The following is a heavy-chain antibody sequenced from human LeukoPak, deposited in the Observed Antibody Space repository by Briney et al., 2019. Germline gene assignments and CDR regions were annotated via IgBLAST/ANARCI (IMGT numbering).Heavy chain of an antibody. CDR3: ARGGDTAMVTPFDY. Sequence: GGSLRLSCAASGFTFSSYAMHWVRQAPGKGLEWVAVISYDGSNKYYADSVKGRFTISRDNSKNTLYLQMNSLRAEDTTVYYCARGGDTAMVTPFDYWGQGTLVTVSS. D-gene: IGHD5-18*01. CDR2: ISYDGSNK. J-gene: IGHJ4*02. V-gene: IGHV3-30-3*01. CDR1: GFTFSSYA.